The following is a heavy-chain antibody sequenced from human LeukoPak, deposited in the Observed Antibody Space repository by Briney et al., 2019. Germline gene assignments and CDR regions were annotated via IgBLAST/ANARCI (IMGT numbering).Heavy chain of an antibody. V-gene: IGHV3-66*02. CDR2: IYSGDST. CDR1: GFTFRSNY. D-gene: IGHD3-9*01. J-gene: IGHJ4*02. CDR3: ASAITYYDIFGY. Sequence: GGSLRLSCAASGFTFRSNYMSWVRQAPGKGLEWVSVIYSGDSTYYADSVKGRFTISRDKSKNTLYLQMNSLRTEDTAVYYCASAITYYDIFGYWGQGTLVTVSS.